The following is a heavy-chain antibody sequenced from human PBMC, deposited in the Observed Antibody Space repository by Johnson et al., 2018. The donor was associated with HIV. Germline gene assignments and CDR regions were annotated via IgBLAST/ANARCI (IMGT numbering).Heavy chain of an antibody. D-gene: IGHD2-2*01. J-gene: IGHJ3*02. V-gene: IGHV3-15*01. CDR1: GFTFSIVW. Sequence: EVQLVESGGGLIEPGGSLRLSCAASGFTFSIVWMHWVRQAPGKGLEWVGRIKSKTDGGTTDHAAPVKGRFSISRDNAKNSLYLQMNSLRAEDTAVYYCAKDGAMAFDIWGPGTMVTVSS. CDR2: IKSKTDGGTT. CDR3: AKDGAMAFDI.